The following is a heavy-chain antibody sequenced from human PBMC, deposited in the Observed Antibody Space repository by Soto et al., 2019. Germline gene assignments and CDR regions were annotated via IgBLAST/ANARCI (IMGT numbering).Heavy chain of an antibody. CDR2: IKSKTDGGTT. Sequence: GGSLRLSCAAPGFTFSNAWMSWVRQAPGKGLEWVGRIKSKTDGGTTDYAAPVKGRFTISRDDSKNTLYLQMNSLKTEDTAVYYCTTNSGDWRYFDYWGQGTLVTVSS. D-gene: IGHD7-27*01. V-gene: IGHV3-15*01. CDR1: GFTFSNAW. J-gene: IGHJ4*02. CDR3: TTNSGDWRYFDY.